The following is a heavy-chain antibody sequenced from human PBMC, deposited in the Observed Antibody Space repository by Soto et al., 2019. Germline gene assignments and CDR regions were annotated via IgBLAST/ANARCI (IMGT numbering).Heavy chain of an antibody. CDR1: GGSFSGYY. CDR2: INHSGST. J-gene: IGHJ6*02. V-gene: IGHV4-34*01. CDR3: AAVVVTHENYYYGMDV. D-gene: IGHD3-22*01. Sequence: SETLSLTCAVYGGSFSGYYWSWIRQPPGKGLEWIGEINHSGSTNYNPSPKSRVTISVDTSKNQFSLKLSSVTAADTAVYYCAAVVVTHENYYYGMDVWGQGTTVTVSS.